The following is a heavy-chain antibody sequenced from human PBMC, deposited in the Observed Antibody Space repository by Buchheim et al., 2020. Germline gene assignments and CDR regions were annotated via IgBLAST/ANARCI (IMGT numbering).Heavy chain of an antibody. CDR2: ISGSGGRT. CDR3: AKDQTPFDIAVAGTLFDY. J-gene: IGHJ4*02. CDR1: GFTFRSYA. V-gene: IGHV3-23*01. D-gene: IGHD6-19*01. Sequence: EVQLLESGGGLVQPGGSLRLSCAASGFTFRSYAMSWVRQAPGKGLGWVSAISGSGGRTYYADSVRGRFTISRDNSKNTLYLQMNSLRAEDTAVYYCAKDQTPFDIAVAGTLFDYWGQGTL.